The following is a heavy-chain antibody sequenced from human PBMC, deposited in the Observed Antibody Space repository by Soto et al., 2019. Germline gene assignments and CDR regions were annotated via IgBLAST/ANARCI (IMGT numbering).Heavy chain of an antibody. Sequence: ASVEVSCAASGYTFTNNAVTWVREAAGQGLEWMGWMDPGSGDTGDAQKFQGRITMTRNISIASAYLELSSLSSEDTAICYCARMASFGSLNWFDPWGQGSLGTVSS. CDR1: GYTFTNNA. V-gene: IGHV1-8*01. CDR2: MDPGSGDT. D-gene: IGHD5-18*01. J-gene: IGHJ5*02. CDR3: ARMASFGSLNWFDP.